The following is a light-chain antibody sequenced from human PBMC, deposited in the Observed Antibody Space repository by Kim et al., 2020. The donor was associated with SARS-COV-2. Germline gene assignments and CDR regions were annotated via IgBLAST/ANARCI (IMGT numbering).Light chain of an antibody. CDR3: RSYTTGSTLV. J-gene: IGLJ2*01. Sequence: QSITISCNGTSSDVVGDDYVSWYQQHPGKAPKLIIYVVTNRPSGVSTRFSGSKSGNTASLTISALQAEDEADYYCRSYTTGSTLVFGGGTKLTVL. CDR2: VVT. CDR1: SSDVVGDDY. V-gene: IGLV2-14*03.